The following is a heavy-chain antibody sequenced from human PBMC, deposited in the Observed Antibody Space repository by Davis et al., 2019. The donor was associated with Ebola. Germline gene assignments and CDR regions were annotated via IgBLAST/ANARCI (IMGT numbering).Heavy chain of an antibody. J-gene: IGHJ2*01. Sequence: PSETLSLTCTVSGGSISSSSYYWGWIRQPPGKGLEWIGSIYYSGSTYYNPSLKSRVTISVDTSKNQFSLKLSSVTAADTAVYYCARLDYYDSSGYSYWYFDLWGRGTLVTVSS. CDR2: IYYSGST. V-gene: IGHV4-39*07. D-gene: IGHD3-22*01. CDR1: GGSISSSSYY. CDR3: ARLDYYDSSGYSYWYFDL.